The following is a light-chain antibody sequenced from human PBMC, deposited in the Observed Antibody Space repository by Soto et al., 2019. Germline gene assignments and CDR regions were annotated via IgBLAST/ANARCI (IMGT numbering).Light chain of an antibody. Sequence: EVVLTQSPGTLSLSPGERATLSCRASQSVSGSYLAWYQQKPGQAPRLLIFGASSRATGIPDRFSGGASGTFSTLASSIQDPEVDAVYYCQQYSTSRTFGQGTKVEIK. CDR1: QSVSGSY. V-gene: IGKV3-20*01. CDR2: GAS. J-gene: IGKJ1*01. CDR3: QQYSTSRT.